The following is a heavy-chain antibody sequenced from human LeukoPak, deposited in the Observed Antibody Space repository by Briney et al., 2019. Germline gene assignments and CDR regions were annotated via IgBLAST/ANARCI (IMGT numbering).Heavy chain of an antibody. CDR1: GFTFNNYS. J-gene: IGHJ4*02. CDR3: ARDSGYDPYFDY. CDR2: ISSSSYYI. D-gene: IGHD5-12*01. V-gene: IGHV3-21*04. Sequence: GGSLRLSCAASGFTFNNYSVNWVRQAPGKGLEWVSSISSSSYYIYYADSVKGRFTISRDNAKNSLYLQMNSLRAEDTAVYYCARDSGYDPYFDYWGQGTLVTVSS.